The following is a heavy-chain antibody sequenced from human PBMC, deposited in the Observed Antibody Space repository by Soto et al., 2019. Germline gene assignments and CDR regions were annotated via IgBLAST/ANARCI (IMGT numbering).Heavy chain of an antibody. CDR1: GYTFTSYY. CDR2: NNPSGDTT. Sequence: QVQLVQSGAEVKKPGASVKVSCKAYGYTFTSYYMHWVRQAPGQGLEWMGINNPSGDTTSYAQKFQGRVTMTMDTSTSTVYMELISLRSEDTAVYYCARAGRRDSSGALGYWGQGTLVAVSS. V-gene: IGHV1-46*03. D-gene: IGHD3-22*01. CDR3: ARAGRRDSSGALGY. J-gene: IGHJ4*02.